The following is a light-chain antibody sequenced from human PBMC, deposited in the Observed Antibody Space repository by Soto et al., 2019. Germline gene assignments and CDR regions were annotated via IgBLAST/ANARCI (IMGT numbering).Light chain of an antibody. V-gene: IGLV4-69*01. CDR2: LNSDGSH. J-gene: IGLJ2*01. Sequence: QPVLTQSPSASASLGASVKLTCTVSSGHSTYAIAWHRHQPEKGPRYLMRLNSDGSHSKGDGIPDRFSGSSSGAERYLTISRLQSEDEAEYYCQTWGSGNHVFGGGTKLTVL. CDR1: SGHSTYA. CDR3: QTWGSGNHV.